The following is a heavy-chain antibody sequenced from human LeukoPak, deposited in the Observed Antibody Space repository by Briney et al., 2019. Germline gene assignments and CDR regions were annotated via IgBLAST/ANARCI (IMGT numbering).Heavy chain of an antibody. CDR3: ARIPYTAMDKVWFDP. Sequence: GGSLRLSCAASGFTFSSYWMSWVRQAPGKGLEWVANIKQDGSEKYYVDSVKGRFTISRDNAKNSLYLQMNSLRAEDTAVYYCARIPYTAMDKVWFDPWGQGTLVTVSS. D-gene: IGHD5-18*01. J-gene: IGHJ5*02. CDR2: IKQDGSEK. CDR1: GFTFSSYW. V-gene: IGHV3-7*01.